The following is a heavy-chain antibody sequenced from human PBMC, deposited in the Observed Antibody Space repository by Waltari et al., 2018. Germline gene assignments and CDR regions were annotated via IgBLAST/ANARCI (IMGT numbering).Heavy chain of an antibody. V-gene: IGHV1-69*13. D-gene: IGHD6-19*01. Sequence: QVQLVQSGAEVKKPGSSVKVSCKASGGTFSSYAISWVRQATGQGLEWMGGIIPIFGTANYAKKFQGRVTITADESTSTAYMELSSLRSEDTAVYYCASLMLAVAGDGEFDYWGQGTLVTVSS. CDR3: ASLMLAVAGDGEFDY. CDR2: IIPIFGTA. CDR1: GGTFSSYA. J-gene: IGHJ4*02.